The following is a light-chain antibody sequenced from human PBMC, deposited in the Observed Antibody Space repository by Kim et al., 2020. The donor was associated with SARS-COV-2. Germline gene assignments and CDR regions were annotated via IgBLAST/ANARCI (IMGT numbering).Light chain of an antibody. Sequence: DIQLTQSPSSLSASVGDNVTITCRASRGISNYLYWYQQRPGKAPKLLIYAAATLNTGVPSRFSGSGSGTDFTLTINSLQPDDFVTYYCQQGYDTHACTFGGGTKVDIK. CDR1: RGISNY. CDR3: QQGYDTHACT. J-gene: IGKJ4*02. CDR2: AAA. V-gene: IGKV1-39*01.